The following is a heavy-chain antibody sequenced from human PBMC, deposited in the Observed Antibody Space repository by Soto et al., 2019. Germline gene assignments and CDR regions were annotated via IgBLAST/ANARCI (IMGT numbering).Heavy chain of an antibody. CDR3: AREGPRPYYYYGMDV. J-gene: IGHJ6*02. CDR2: ISTYNGDA. Sequence: QAQLEQSGAEVKKPGASVKVSGKSSGYTFSTSGISWVRQAPGQGLEWMGWISTYNGDANYAQRFQGRVTMTTDTSTSTTFMELRSLRSDDTAVYYCAREGPRPYYYYGMDVWGQGTTVTVSS. D-gene: IGHD6-6*01. V-gene: IGHV1-18*01. CDR1: GYTFSTSG.